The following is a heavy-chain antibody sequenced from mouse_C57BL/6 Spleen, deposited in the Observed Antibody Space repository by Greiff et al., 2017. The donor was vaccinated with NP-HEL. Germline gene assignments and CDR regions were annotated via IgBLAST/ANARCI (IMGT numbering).Heavy chain of an antibody. CDR2: IYPGDGDT. V-gene: IGHV1-80*01. J-gene: IGHJ2*01. CDR3: ARRGDTYYFYY. CDR1: GYAFSSYW. Sequence: VQLQESGAELVKPGASVKISCKASGYAFSSYWMNWVKQRPGKGLEWIGQIYPGDGDTNYNGKFKGKATLTADKSSSTAYMQLSSLTSEDSAVYFCARRGDTYYFYYWGQGTTLTFSS. D-gene: IGHD2-13*01.